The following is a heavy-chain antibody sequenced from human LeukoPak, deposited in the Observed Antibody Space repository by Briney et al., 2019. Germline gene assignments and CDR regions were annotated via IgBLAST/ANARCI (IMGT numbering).Heavy chain of an antibody. V-gene: IGHV3-30*04. CDR1: GLTFSSYA. Sequence: PGGPLGFSGAASGLTFSSYAMPGFRQAPGKGLEWVAVKSYDGSNKYYADSVKGRFTISRDNSKNTLYLQMNSLRAEDTAVYYCARDFGSGGYLAYYFDYWGQGTLVTVSS. CDR3: ARDFGSGGYLAYYFDY. J-gene: IGHJ4*02. CDR2: KSYDGSNK. D-gene: IGHD3-10*01.